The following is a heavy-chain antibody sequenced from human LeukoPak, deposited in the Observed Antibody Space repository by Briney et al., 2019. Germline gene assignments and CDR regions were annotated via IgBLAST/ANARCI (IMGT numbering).Heavy chain of an antibody. CDR1: GGSISSYY. CDR3: ARGREYTSMMDN. D-gene: IGHD3-22*01. J-gene: IGHJ4*02. CDR2: IYYSGST. Sequence: SETLSLTLTVSGGSISSYYWTWIRQPPGNCLHSIGYIYYSGSTNYNPSLKSRVTISVDTSKNQFSLKLSSVTAADTAVYYCARGREYTSMMDNWGQGTLVTVSS. V-gene: IGHV4-59*01.